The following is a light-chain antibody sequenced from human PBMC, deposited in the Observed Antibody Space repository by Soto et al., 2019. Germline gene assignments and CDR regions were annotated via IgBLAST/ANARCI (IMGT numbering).Light chain of an antibody. V-gene: IGKV1-39*01. CDR2: AAS. CDR3: QQGYRTPPWT. Sequence: DIQMTQSPSSLSASVGDRVTITCRASQSISSYLNWYQQKPGKAPMLLIYAASRLQRGVPPRFXGSGAGTGFTLHIRSRQPEDFGTYSCQQGYRTPPWTVGQGTKVEIK. J-gene: IGKJ1*01. CDR1: QSISSY.